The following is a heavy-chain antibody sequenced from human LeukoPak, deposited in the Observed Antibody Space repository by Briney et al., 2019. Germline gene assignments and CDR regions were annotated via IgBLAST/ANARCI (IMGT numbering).Heavy chain of an antibody. V-gene: IGHV3-20*04. CDR3: ARQTRGYVYYFDY. D-gene: IGHD2-2*01. J-gene: IGHJ4*02. CDR2: INWNGDTT. Sequence: PGGSLRLSCAAPGFPFQDSGLSWVRQAPGKGLEWISGINWNGDTTVYADSVKGRFTISRDNAKNSLYLQMNSLRADDTAFYYCARQTRGYVYYFDYWGQGTLVTVSS. CDR1: GFPFQDSG.